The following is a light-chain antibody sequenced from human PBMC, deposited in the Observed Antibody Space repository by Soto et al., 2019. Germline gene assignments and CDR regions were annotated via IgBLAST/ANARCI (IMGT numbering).Light chain of an antibody. CDR3: GTWDDSLNGPV. V-gene: IGLV1-44*01. Sequence: QSVLTQPPSASGTPGQRVTISCSGSSSNIGSNTVNWYQQLPGTAPKLLICRNNQRPSGVPDRFSGSKSGTSASLAISGLQSEDEADYYCGTWDDSLNGPVFGGGTQLTVL. CDR2: RNN. J-gene: IGLJ3*02. CDR1: SSNIGSNT.